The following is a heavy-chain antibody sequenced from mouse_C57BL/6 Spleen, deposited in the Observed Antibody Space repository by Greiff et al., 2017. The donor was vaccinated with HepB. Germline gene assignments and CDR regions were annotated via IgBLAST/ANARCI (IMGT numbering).Heavy chain of an antibody. CDR3: ARPLSMDY. V-gene: IGHV1-82*01. CDR1: GYAFSSSW. J-gene: IGHJ4*01. CDR2: IYPGDGDT. Sequence: VKLQESGPELVKPGASVKISCKASGYAFSSSWMNWVKQRPGKGLEWIGRIYPGDGDTNYNGKFKGKATLTADKSSSTAYMQLSSLTSEDSAVYFCARPLSMDYWGQGTSVTVSS.